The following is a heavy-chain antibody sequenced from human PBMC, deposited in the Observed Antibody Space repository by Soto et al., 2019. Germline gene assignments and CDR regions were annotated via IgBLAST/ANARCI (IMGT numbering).Heavy chain of an antibody. CDR3: ARAGYYYDSSGYHYYYYYGMDV. D-gene: IGHD3-22*01. CDR1: GGSISSYY. CDR2: IYTSGST. V-gene: IGHV4-4*07. J-gene: IGHJ6*02. Sequence: ETLSLTCTVSGGSISSYYWSWIRQPAGKGLEWIGRIYTSGSTNYNPSLKSRVTMSVDTSKNQFSLKLSSVTAADTAVYYCARAGYYYDSSGYHYYYYYGMDVWGQGTTVTSP.